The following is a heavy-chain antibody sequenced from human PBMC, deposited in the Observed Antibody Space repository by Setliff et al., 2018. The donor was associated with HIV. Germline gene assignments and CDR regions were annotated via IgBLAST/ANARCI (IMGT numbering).Heavy chain of an antibody. CDR3: TRSADCSSTSCYLWYFDL. V-gene: IGHV4-39*01. J-gene: IGHJ2*01. Sequence: PSETLSLTCTVSGGSISGSSYYWGWIRQPPGKGLEWIGSIYYSGSTYYNPSLKSRVTISVDTSKNQFSLKLSSVTAADTAVYYCTRSADCSSTSCYLWYFDLWGRGTLVTVSS. D-gene: IGHD2-2*01. CDR1: GGSISGSSYY. CDR2: IYYSGST.